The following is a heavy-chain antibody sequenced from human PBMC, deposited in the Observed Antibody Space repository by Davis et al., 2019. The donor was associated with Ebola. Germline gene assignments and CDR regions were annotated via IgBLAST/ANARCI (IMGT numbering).Heavy chain of an antibody. D-gene: IGHD6-13*01. Sequence: GGSLRPSFPPSGFIFTNYAMSWVRQAPGKGLEWVSATSSSGDSRHHADSVKGRFAISRDNSKDTLYLQMNSLRIEDTGVYYCARGGGSSWFAYWGQGTLVSVSS. CDR1: GFIFTNYA. J-gene: IGHJ5*01. V-gene: IGHV3-23*01. CDR3: ARGGGSSWFAY. CDR2: TSSSGDSR.